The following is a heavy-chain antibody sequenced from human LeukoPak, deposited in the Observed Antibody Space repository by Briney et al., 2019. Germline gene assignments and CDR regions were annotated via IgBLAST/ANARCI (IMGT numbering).Heavy chain of an antibody. CDR2: IYYSGST. J-gene: IGHJ1*01. V-gene: IGHV4-59*08. CDR1: GGSISSYY. Sequence: SETLSLTCTVSGGSISSYYWSWIRQPPGKGLEWIGYIYYSGSTYYNPSLKSRVTISVDTSKNQFSLKLSSVTAADTAVYYCARHTYYDSSGYSGDQYFQHWGQGTLVTVSS. CDR3: ARHTYYDSSGYSGDQYFQH. D-gene: IGHD3-22*01.